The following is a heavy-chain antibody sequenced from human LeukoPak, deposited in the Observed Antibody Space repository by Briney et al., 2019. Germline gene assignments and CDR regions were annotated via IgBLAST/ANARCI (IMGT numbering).Heavy chain of an antibody. J-gene: IGHJ3*02. CDR3: ARDATMIPKKDDAFDI. Sequence: SETLSLTCAVYGGSFSGYYWSWIRQPPGRGLEWIGYIYYSGSTNYNPSLKSRVTISVDTSKNQFSLKLSSVTAADTAVYYCARDATMIPKKDDAFDIWGQGTMVTVSS. CDR2: IYYSGST. CDR1: GGSFSGYY. V-gene: IGHV4-59*01. D-gene: IGHD3-22*01.